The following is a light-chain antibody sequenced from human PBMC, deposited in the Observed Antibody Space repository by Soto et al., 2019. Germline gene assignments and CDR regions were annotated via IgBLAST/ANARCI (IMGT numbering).Light chain of an antibody. J-gene: IGKJ5*01. CDR3: QQYGSSL. CDR2: GAS. V-gene: IGKV3-20*01. CDR1: QSVSSSY. Sequence: EIVLTQSPGTLSLSPGERATLSCRASQSVSSSYLAWYQQKPGQAPRLLIYGASSRATGIPDRFSGSGSGTDFTLNISRLEPEDFAVYYCQQYGSSLFGQGTRWRL.